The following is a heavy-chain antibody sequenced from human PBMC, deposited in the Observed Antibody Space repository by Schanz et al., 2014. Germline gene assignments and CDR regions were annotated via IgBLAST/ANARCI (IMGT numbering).Heavy chain of an antibody. CDR3: ARDRGRDWNGGWVY. V-gene: IGHV3-7*03. CDR1: GFTFSTYW. D-gene: IGHD1-1*01. J-gene: IGHJ4*02. Sequence: EVQLVESGGGLVQPGGSLRLSCAASGFTFSTYWMSWVRQAPGKGLEWVANIKQDESERSYVDSVKGRFTISRDNAKNSLYLQMDSLRDEDTAVYYCARDRGRDWNGGWVYWGQGTLVTVSS. CDR2: IKQDESER.